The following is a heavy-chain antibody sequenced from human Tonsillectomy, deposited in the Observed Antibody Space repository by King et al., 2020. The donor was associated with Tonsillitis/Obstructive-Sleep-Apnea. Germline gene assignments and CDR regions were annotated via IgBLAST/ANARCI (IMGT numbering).Heavy chain of an antibody. V-gene: IGHV3-48*02. CDR1: GFTFSKYT. CDR3: ARDXXLXXXXXX. Sequence: VQLVESGGGLVQPGGSLRLSCAASGFTFSKYTMNWVRQAPGKGLEWVSYISSSSSIMYYADSVKGRFTISRDNAKNSVYLQMNSLRDEDTAVYYCARDXXLXXXXXXWXXXTLVTVSS. CDR2: ISSSSSIM. J-gene: IGHJ4*01.